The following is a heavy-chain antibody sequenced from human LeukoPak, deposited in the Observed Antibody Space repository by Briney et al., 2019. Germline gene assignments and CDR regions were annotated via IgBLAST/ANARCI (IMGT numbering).Heavy chain of an antibody. Sequence: RSGGSLRLSCEASGFTFNKYFMSWVREAPGKGLEWVANIHQDGSEINYVDSVKGRFTISRDNAKNLLHLQMNRLRGEDTAVYYCVRIGVATSQGNYPDYWGQGTLVTVSS. V-gene: IGHV3-7*01. CDR3: VRIGVATSQGNYPDY. CDR1: GFTFNKYF. D-gene: IGHD3-16*01. J-gene: IGHJ4*02. CDR2: IHQDGSEI.